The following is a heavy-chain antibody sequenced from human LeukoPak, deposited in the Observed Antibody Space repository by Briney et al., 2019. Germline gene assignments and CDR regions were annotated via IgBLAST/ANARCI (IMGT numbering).Heavy chain of an antibody. J-gene: IGHJ6*03. CDR3: AKAANSYSSSSHMDV. V-gene: IGHV3-43D*03. Sequence: PGGSLRLSCAASGFTFDDYAMHWVRQAPGKGLEWVSLISWDGGSTYYADSVKGRFTISRDNSKNSLYLQMNSLGAEDTALYYCAKAANSYSSSSHMDVWGKGTTVTVSS. CDR2: ISWDGGST. CDR1: GFTFDDYA. D-gene: IGHD6-6*01.